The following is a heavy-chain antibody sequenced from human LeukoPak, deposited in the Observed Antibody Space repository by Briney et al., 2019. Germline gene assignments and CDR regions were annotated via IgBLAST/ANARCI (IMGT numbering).Heavy chain of an antibody. CDR1: GFTFSSYS. J-gene: IGHJ4*02. CDR3: ARGGGSYSDY. CDR2: INSSSSYI. D-gene: IGHD1-26*01. Sequence: GGSLRLSCAASGFTFSSYSMNWVRQAPGKGLEWVSSINSSSSYIYYADSVKGRFTISRDNAKNSLYLQMNSLRTEDTAVYYCARGGGSYSDYWGQGTLVTVSS. V-gene: IGHV3-21*01.